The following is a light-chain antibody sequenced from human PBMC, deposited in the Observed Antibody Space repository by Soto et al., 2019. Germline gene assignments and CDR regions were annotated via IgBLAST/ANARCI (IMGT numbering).Light chain of an antibody. CDR1: RSNIGNNA. V-gene: IGLV1-36*01. CDR2: YDD. CDR3: ATWDDSLNGQV. Sequence: QSVLTQPPSVSGAPRQRVTISCSGSRSNIGNNAVNWYQQFPGRAPKLLIYYDDLLPSGVSDRFSGSKSGTSASLAISGFQSEDEADYYCATWDDSLNGQVLGGGTKVTVL. J-gene: IGLJ2*01.